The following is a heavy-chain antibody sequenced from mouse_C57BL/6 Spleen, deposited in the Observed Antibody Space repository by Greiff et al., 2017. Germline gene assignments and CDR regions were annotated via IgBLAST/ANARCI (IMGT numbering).Heavy chain of an antibody. CDR1: GYTFTSYW. CDR3: ARMGVDWYFDV. J-gene: IGHJ1*03. Sequence: VQLQQPGAELVRPGSSVKLSCKASGYTFTSYWMDWVKQRPGQGLEWIGNIYPSDSETHYNQKFKDKATLTVDKSTSTAYMQLSSLTSEDSAVYYSARMGVDWYFDVWGTGTTVTVSS. D-gene: IGHD1-1*02. CDR2: IYPSDSET. V-gene: IGHV1-61*01.